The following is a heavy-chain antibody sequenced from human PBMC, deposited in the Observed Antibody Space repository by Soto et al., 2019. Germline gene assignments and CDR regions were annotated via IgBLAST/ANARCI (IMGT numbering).Heavy chain of an antibody. V-gene: IGHV1-69*06. J-gene: IGHJ3*02. CDR1: GGTFSSYA. D-gene: IGHD3-10*01. Sequence: QVQLVQSGAEVKKPGSSVKVSCKASGGTFSSYAISWVRQAPGQGLEWMGGIIPIFGTANYAQKFQGRVTITADKSTSTACMELSRARSEDTCLYCCARGGEPMVRGVGACDIWGQGRIVTVSS. CDR3: ARGGEPMVRGVGACDI. CDR2: IIPIFGTA.